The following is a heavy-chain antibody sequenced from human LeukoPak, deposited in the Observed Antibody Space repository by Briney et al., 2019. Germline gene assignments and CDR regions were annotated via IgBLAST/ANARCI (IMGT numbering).Heavy chain of an antibody. CDR1: GYSISSGYY. CDR2: IYHSGST. D-gene: IGHD2-15*01. J-gene: IGHJ5*02. Sequence: SETLSLTCAVSGYSISSGYYWGWIRQPPGKGLEWIGSIYHSGSTYYNPSLKSRVTISVDTSKNPFSLKLSSVTAADTAVYYCARKYCSGGSCSGLYNWFDPWGQGTLVTVSS. CDR3: ARKYCSGGSCSGLYNWFDP. V-gene: IGHV4-38-2*01.